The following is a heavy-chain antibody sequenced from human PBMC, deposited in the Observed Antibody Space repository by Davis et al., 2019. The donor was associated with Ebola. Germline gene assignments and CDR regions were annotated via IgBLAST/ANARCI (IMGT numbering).Heavy chain of an antibody. J-gene: IGHJ3*02. V-gene: IGHV3-48*04. Sequence: GESLKISCAASGSTFSSYSMNWVRQAPGKGLEWVSYISSSSSTIYYADSVKGRFTISRDNAKNSLYLQMNSLRAEDTAVYYCARDQRKVQLWLLGSYNAFDIWGQGTMVTVSS. D-gene: IGHD5-18*01. CDR1: GSTFSSYS. CDR2: ISSSSSTI. CDR3: ARDQRKVQLWLLGSYNAFDI.